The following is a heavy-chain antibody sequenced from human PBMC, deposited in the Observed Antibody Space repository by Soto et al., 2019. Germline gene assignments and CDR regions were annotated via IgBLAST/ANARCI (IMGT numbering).Heavy chain of an antibody. J-gene: IGHJ4*02. CDR2: ISAYSGNT. D-gene: IGHD2-15*01. CDR1: GYTFTTFG. CDR3: ARAYCSGGRCYLDY. Sequence: QVQLVQSGGEGKKPGAVVKVSCKASGYTFTTFGIGWVRQAPGQGLEWMGWISAYSGNTEYPQKLQGRVTITIDTSTSTTYMELRSLRSDDTAVYYCARAYCSGGRCYLDYWGQGALVTVSS. V-gene: IGHV1-18*01.